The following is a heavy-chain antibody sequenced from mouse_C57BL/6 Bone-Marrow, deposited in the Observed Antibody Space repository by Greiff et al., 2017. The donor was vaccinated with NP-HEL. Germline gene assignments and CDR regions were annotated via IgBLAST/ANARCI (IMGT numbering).Heavy chain of an antibody. Sequence: QVQLKQSGAELARPGASVKLSCKASGYTFTSYGISWVKQRTGQGLEWIGEIYPRSGNTYYNEKFKGKATLTADKSSSTAYMELRSLTSEDSAVYFCARDGAATVVATNFDYWGQGTTLTVSS. D-gene: IGHD1-1*01. V-gene: IGHV1-81*01. J-gene: IGHJ2*01. CDR3: ARDGAATVVATNFDY. CDR1: GYTFTSYG. CDR2: IYPRSGNT.